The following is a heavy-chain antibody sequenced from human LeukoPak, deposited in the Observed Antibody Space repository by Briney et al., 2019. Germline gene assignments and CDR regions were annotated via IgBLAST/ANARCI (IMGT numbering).Heavy chain of an antibody. V-gene: IGHV3-48*01. CDR3: AREATSLTTFGYDY. Sequence: GGSLRLSCAASGFSFSDYSINWVRQAPGKGLEWVSFISSGSSTIDYSDSVKGRFTISRDNAKNSVYLQMNSLRAEDTAMYYCAREATSLTTFGYDYWGQGILVTVSS. CDR1: GFSFSDYS. CDR2: ISSGSSTI. J-gene: IGHJ4*02. D-gene: IGHD3-16*01.